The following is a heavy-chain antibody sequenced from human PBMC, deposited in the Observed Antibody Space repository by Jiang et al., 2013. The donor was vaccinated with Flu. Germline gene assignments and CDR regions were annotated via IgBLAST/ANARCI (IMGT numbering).Heavy chain of an antibody. Sequence: GPGLVKPSETLSLTCVVSGYSISSGYFWGWIRQPPGGRLEWIGEIYYRGGTTYNPSLKGRVTISIDMPKNQFSLKMKSVTAADTAVYYCARGRAKWGQGTLVTVSS. CDR1: GYSISSGYF. V-gene: IGHV4-38-2*01. CDR2: IYYRGGT. CDR3: ARGRAK. J-gene: IGHJ4*02.